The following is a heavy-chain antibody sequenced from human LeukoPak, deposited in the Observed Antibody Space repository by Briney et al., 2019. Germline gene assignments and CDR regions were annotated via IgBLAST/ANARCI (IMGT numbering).Heavy chain of an antibody. CDR1: GFTFSDYT. CDR2: ISGGSRSI. V-gene: IGHV3-21*04. Sequence: NAGGSLRLSCAASGFTFSDYTMNWVRQAPGKGLSGSPSISGGSRSIYYVDSVKGRFTISRDNAKNSLYLQVNSLRAVDTAIYYCARDYFYCGGDCFVDYWGQGTLVTVSS. D-gene: IGHD2-21*02. CDR3: ARDYFYCGGDCFVDY. J-gene: IGHJ4*02.